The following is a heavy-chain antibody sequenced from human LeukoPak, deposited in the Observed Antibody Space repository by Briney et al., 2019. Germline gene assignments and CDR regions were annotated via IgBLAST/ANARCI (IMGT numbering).Heavy chain of an antibody. CDR2: VSYDGSNK. Sequence: GGSLRLSCAACGFTFSSYALHWVGQAPGKGLEWVAVVSYDGSNKYYADSVKGRFSISRDNSKNTLYLQMSSLRDEDTAVYYCGGGCESGWYYFDYWGQGTLVTVSS. J-gene: IGHJ4*02. CDR3: GGGCESGWYYFDY. V-gene: IGHV3-30*03. CDR1: GFTFSSYA. D-gene: IGHD6-19*01.